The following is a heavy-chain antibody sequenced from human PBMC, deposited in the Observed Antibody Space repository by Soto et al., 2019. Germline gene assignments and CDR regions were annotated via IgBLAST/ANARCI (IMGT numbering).Heavy chain of an antibody. Sequence: GGSLRLSCAASGFTFSSYSMNWVRQAPGKGLEWVSYISSSSSYIYYADSVKGRFTISRDNAKNSLYLQMNSLRAEDTAVYYCARDVYSSGWYYYGMDVWGQGTTVTVSS. J-gene: IGHJ6*02. CDR3: ARDVYSSGWYYYGMDV. CDR1: GFTFSSYS. D-gene: IGHD6-19*01. CDR2: ISSSSSYI. V-gene: IGHV3-21*05.